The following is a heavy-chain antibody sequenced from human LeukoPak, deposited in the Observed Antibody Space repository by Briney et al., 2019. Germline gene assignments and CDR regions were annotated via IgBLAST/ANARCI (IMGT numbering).Heavy chain of an antibody. V-gene: IGHV3-21*01. CDR1: GFTFSSYS. D-gene: IGHD5-24*01. CDR2: ISSSSSYI. Sequence: GGSLRLSCAASGFTFSSYSMNWVRQAPGKGLEWVSSISSSSSYIYYADSVKGRFTISRDNSKNTLYLQMNSLRAEDTAVYYCARVDGYKYYFDYWGQGTLVTVSS. CDR3: ARVDGYKYYFDY. J-gene: IGHJ4*02.